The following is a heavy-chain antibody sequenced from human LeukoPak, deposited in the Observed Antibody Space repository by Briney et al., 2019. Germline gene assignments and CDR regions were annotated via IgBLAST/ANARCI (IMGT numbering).Heavy chain of an antibody. D-gene: IGHD1-14*01. J-gene: IGHJ4*02. CDR3: ARALLEPIKPIDY. Sequence: GRSLRLSCAASGFTFSSYGMHWVRQAPGKGLEWVAVISYDGSNKYYADSVKGRFTISRDNSKNTLYLQMNSLRAEDTAVYYCARALLEPIKPIDYWGQGTLVTVSS. V-gene: IGHV3-30*03. CDR1: GFTFSSYG. CDR2: ISYDGSNK.